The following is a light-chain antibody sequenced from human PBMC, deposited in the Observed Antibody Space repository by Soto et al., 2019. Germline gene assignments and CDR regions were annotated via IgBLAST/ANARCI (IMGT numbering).Light chain of an antibody. J-gene: IGLJ2*01. CDR3: SSYTPIKTVV. CDR1: SSDIGTYQY. CDR2: EVS. Sequence: QSALTQPASVSGSPGQSITISCTGTSSDIGTYQYVSWFQHHPGKAPKLIIFEVSNRPSGISDRFSGFKSANTAYLTISGVQPEDEADYHCSSYTPIKTVVFGGGTKLTVL. V-gene: IGLV2-14*01.